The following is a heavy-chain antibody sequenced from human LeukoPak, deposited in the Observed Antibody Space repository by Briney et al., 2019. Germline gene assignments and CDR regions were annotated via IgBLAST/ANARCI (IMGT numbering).Heavy chain of an antibody. V-gene: IGHV3-21*01. CDR3: ARGSGGLTDD. D-gene: IGHD6-19*01. CDR2: ISSSSSDK. Sequence: GGSLRLSCAASGFTFSSYSMNWVRQAPGKGLEWVSFISSSSSDKHYADSVKGRFTVSRDNAKNSLYLQMDSLRAEDTAVYYCARGSGGLTDDSGHGTLVTVSS. CDR1: GFTFSSYS. J-gene: IGHJ4*01.